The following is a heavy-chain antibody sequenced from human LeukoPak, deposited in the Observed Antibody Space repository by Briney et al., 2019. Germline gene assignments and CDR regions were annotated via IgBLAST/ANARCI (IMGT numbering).Heavy chain of an antibody. J-gene: IGHJ4*01. Sequence: GGSLRLSCAASGFTFSYHWMHWVRQVPGKGPVGVSRIDGGGSSISYADSVKGRFSISRDNGKSNLYLHMNSLRVEDTGVYYCARGPGSSGGAYVGDYWGHGSLVTVSS. D-gene: IGHD3-22*01. CDR1: GFTFSYHW. CDR2: IDGGGSSI. CDR3: ARGPGSSGGAYVGDY. V-gene: IGHV3-74*01.